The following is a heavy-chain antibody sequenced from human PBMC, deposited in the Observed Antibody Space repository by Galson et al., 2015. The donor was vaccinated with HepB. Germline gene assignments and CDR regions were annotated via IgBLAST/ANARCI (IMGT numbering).Heavy chain of an antibody. CDR2: IYYSGST. CDR1: GGSISSSSYY. V-gene: IGHV4-39*07. D-gene: IGHD6-25*01. J-gene: IGHJ6*02. CDR3: ARDPPVSDTDSSGDYYYYYGMDV. Sequence: SETLSLTCTVSGGSISSSSYYWGWIRQPPGKGLEWIGSIYYSGSTYYNPSLKSRVTISVDTAKNQFSLKLSSLRSEDTAVYYCARDPPVSDTDSSGDYYYYYGMDVWGQGTTVTVSS.